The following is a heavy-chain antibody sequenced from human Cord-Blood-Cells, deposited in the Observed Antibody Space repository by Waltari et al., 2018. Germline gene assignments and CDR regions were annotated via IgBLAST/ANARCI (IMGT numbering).Heavy chain of an antibody. Sequence: QVQLVQPGAAVKKPGASVKVSGKASGTPLPGSSMPWVRQAPGQGLEWMGWINPNSGGTNYAQKFQGRVTMTRDTSISTAYMELSRLRSDDTAVYYCATPNYDILTGYYDAFDIWGQGTMVTVSS. V-gene: IGHV1-2*02. D-gene: IGHD3-9*01. J-gene: IGHJ3*02. CDR1: GTPLPGSS. CDR2: INPNSGGT. CDR3: ATPNYDILTGYYDAFDI.